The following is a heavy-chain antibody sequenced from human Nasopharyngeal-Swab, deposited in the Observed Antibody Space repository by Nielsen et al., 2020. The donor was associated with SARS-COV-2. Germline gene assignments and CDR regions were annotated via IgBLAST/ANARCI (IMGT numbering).Heavy chain of an antibody. J-gene: IGHJ5*02. V-gene: IGHV4-34*01. CDR2: INDSGST. CDR3: TRNWPGSHYSWKDNWFDP. D-gene: IGHD3-10*01. Sequence: SETLSLTFAVYGGSFSGYYWSWIRQPPGKGLEWIGEINDSGSTKYNPSLKSRVTISLDTSKNQFSLKLSSVTAADTAMYYCTRNWPGSHYSWKDNWFDPWGQGTLVTVSS. CDR1: GGSFSGYY.